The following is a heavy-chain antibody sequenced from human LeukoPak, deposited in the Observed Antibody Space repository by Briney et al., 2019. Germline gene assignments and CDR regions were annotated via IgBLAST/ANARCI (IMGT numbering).Heavy chain of an antibody. D-gene: IGHD6-19*01. CDR3: ARDSSGWFGFDP. J-gene: IGHJ5*02. CDR2: IIPIFGTA. V-gene: IGHV1-69*13. CDR1: GGTFSSYA. Sequence: ASVKVSCKASGGTFSSYAISWVRQAPGQGLEWMGGIIPIFGTANYAQKFQGRVTITADESTSTAYMGLSSLRSEDTAVYYCARDSSGWFGFDPWGQGTLVTVSS.